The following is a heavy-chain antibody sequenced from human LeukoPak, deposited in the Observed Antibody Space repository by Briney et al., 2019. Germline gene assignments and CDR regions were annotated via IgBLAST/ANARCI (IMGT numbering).Heavy chain of an antibody. V-gene: IGHV1-2*02. CDR1: GYTFTGYY. J-gene: IGHJ5*02. D-gene: IGHD6-13*01. Sequence: ASVKVSCKASGYTFTGYYMHLVRQAPGQGLEWMGWINPNSGGTNYAQKFQGRVTMTRDTSISTAYMELSRLRSDDTAVYYCARDRIAAAGFEFDPWGQGTLVTVPS. CDR3: ARDRIAAAGFEFDP. CDR2: INPNSGGT.